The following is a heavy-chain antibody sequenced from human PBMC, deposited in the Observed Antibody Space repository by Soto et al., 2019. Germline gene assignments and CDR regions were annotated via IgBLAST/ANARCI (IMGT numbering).Heavy chain of an antibody. CDR2: ISSSSSYI. Sequence: GGSLRLSCAASGFTFSSYSMNWVRQAPGKGLEWVSSISSSSSYIYYADSVKGRFTISRDNAKNSLYLQMNSLRAEDTAVYYCARDYGSGSYYFDYWGQGTLVTVSS. V-gene: IGHV3-21*01. CDR1: GFTFSSYS. D-gene: IGHD3-10*01. J-gene: IGHJ4*02. CDR3: ARDYGSGSYYFDY.